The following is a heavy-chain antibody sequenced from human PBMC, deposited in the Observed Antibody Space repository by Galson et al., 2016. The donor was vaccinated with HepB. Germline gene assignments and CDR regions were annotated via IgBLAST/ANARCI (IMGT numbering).Heavy chain of an antibody. V-gene: IGHV3-7*01. D-gene: IGHD6-13*01. J-gene: IGHJ4*02. Sequence: SLRLSCAASGFTFSTSWMTWVRQTPGKGLEFVANINPDGSVKNYVDSVKGRFTISRDDAKNSLYLQMKILRVEDTAVYYCARDPGFSSFDYWGQGTQVTVSS. CDR1: GFTFSTSW. CDR2: INPDGSVK. CDR3: ARDPGFSSFDY.